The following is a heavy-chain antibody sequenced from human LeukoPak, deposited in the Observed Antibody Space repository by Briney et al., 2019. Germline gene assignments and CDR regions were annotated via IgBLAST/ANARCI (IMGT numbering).Heavy chain of an antibody. CDR1: GFTFSNAW. CDR3: TTRGSKKDIVATISFFDY. Sequence: GGSLRLSCAASGFTFSNAWMSWVRQAPGKGLEWVGRIKSKTDGGTTDYAAPVKGRFTISRDDSKNTLYLQTNSLKTEDTAVYYCTTRGSKKDIVATISFFDYWGQGTLVAVSS. J-gene: IGHJ4*02. CDR2: IKSKTDGGTT. V-gene: IGHV3-15*01. D-gene: IGHD5-12*01.